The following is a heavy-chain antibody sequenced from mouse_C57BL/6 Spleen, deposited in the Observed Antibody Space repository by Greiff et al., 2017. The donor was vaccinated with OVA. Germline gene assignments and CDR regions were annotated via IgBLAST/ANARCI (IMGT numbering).Heavy chain of an antibody. V-gene: IGHV1-55*01. J-gene: IGHJ4*01. CDR1: GYTFTSYW. CDR2: IYPGSGST. CDR3: ARGRGDY. Sequence: VQLQQSGAELVKPGASVKMSCKASGYTFTSYWITWVKQRPGQGLEWIGDIYPGSGSTNYNEKFKSKATLTADTSSSTAYMQISSLTSEDSAVYYCARGRGDYWGQGTSVTVSS. D-gene: IGHD6-1*01.